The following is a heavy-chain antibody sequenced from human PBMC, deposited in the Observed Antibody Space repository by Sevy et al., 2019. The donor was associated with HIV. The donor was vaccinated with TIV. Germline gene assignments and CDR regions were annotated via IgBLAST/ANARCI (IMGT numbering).Heavy chain of an antibody. CDR1: GFTFSKYS. V-gene: IGHV3-23*01. J-gene: IGHJ4*02. CDR2: LSFGCGEI. D-gene: IGHD2-8*01. Sequence: HGGSLRLSCAASGFTFSKYSMSWVRQPPGKGLEWVSTLSFGCGEINYADSVMGRFTISRDNSKSSVYLQMNNLRPEDTAVYYCAREGCTKPHDYWGQGTLVTVSS. CDR3: AREGCTKPHDY.